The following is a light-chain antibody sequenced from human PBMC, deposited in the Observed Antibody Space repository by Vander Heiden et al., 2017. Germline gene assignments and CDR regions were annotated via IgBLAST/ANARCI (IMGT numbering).Light chain of an antibody. CDR1: QSVSLY. CDR3: QQSYNTPRT. V-gene: IGKV1-39*01. Sequence: DIQFTPSPSALSASAGDRVTITCRASQSVSLYLNWYQQKPGQAPNLLIYGASSLQSGVPSRFSGSGSGTDFTLTITSLQPEDFATYYCQQSYNTPRTFGQGTKLDI. CDR2: GAS. J-gene: IGKJ2*01.